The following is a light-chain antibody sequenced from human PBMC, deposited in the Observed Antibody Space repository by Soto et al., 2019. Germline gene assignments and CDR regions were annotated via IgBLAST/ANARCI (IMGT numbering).Light chain of an antibody. J-gene: IGLJ3*02. V-gene: IGLV2-14*01. CDR1: SSDVGGYDY. Sequence: QSVLTQPASVSGSPGQSITISCTGTSSDVGGYDYVSWYQQHPGKAPKLIIYEVSNRPSGVSTRFSGSKSGNTASLTISGLQAEDEADYYCSSYTSSNTLEVFGGGTQLTVL. CDR3: SSYTSSNTLEV. CDR2: EVS.